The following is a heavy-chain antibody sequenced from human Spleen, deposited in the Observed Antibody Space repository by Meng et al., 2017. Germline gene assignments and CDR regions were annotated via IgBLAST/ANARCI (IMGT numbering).Heavy chain of an antibody. CDR3: SGHVDY. CDR1: GFTFSNAW. CDR2: MKSNVDGGTV. Sequence: GESLKISCAASGFTFSNAWMTWVRQAPGKGLEWIGRMKSNVDGGTVDYAAAVKGRFFSSRDDSENTFYLQMNSLKTEDTAVYYCSGHVDYWGQGTLVTVSS. J-gene: IGHJ4*02. V-gene: IGHV3-15*01.